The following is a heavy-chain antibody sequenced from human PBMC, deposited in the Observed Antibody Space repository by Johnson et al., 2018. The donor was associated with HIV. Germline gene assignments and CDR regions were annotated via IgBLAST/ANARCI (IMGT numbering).Heavy chain of an antibody. CDR2: VISYDGGTT. J-gene: IGHJ3*02. V-gene: IGHV3-15*04. D-gene: IGHD6-13*01. Sequence: PGTGLQWVAVISYDGGTTDYAAPVKGRFTISRDDSKNTLYLQMNSLKTEDTAVYYCTTAASSSWYGEDAFDIWGQGTMVTVSS. CDR3: TTAASSSWYGEDAFDI.